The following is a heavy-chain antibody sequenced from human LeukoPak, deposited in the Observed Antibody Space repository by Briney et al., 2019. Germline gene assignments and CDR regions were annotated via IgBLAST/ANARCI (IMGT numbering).Heavy chain of an antibody. CDR1: GGSINNYY. CDR3: ARTPIYYFDNSGYYN. J-gene: IGHJ4*02. CDR2: IYSSGST. Sequence: SETLSLTCTVSGGSINNYYWSWIRQPAGKGLEWIGLIYSSGSTSYNPSLKSRVAMSVDTSKKQFSLRLSSVTAADTAVYYCARTPIYYFDNSGYYNWGQGTLVTVSS. V-gene: IGHV4-4*07. D-gene: IGHD3-22*01.